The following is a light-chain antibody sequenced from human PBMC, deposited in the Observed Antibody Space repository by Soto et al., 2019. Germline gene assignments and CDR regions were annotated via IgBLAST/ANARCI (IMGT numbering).Light chain of an antibody. CDR1: QSVSSY. CDR2: DAS. V-gene: IGKV3-11*01. CDR3: QQRSNWPPSWT. Sequence: EFVLTQSPGTLSLSPGEIATLSCRASQSVSSYLAWYQQKPGQAPRLLIYDASNRATGIPARFSGSGSGTDFTLNISSLEPEDFAVYYCQQRSNWPPSWTCGQGTKVDIK. J-gene: IGKJ1*01.